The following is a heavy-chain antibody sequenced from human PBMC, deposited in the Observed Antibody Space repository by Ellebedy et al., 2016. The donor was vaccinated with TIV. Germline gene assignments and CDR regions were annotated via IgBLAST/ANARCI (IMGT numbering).Heavy chain of an antibody. CDR3: ARDHIVVVPAGYYGMDV. CDR1: GYTFTSYY. D-gene: IGHD2-2*01. V-gene: IGHV1-46*01. Sequence: ASVKVSCKASGYTFTSYYMHWVRQAPGQGLEWMGIINPSGGSTSYAQKFQGRVTMTRDTSTSTVYMELSSLRSEDTAVYYCARDHIVVVPAGYYGMDVWGQGITVTVSS. J-gene: IGHJ6*02. CDR2: INPSGGST.